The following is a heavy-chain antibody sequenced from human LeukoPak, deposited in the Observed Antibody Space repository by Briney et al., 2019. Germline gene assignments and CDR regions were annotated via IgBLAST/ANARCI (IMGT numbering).Heavy chain of an antibody. V-gene: IGHV4-34*01. CDR3: AKSNGYGLIDI. CDR2: INDSGRI. CDR1: GGSFSGYY. D-gene: IGHD3-22*01. J-gene: IGHJ3*02. Sequence: SETLSLTCAVYGGSFSGYYWSWIRQPPGKGLEWIGEINDSGRINYNPSLKSRVTISLDTSKNQFSLKLRSVTAADTAVYYCAKSNGYGLIDIWGQGTMVTVSS.